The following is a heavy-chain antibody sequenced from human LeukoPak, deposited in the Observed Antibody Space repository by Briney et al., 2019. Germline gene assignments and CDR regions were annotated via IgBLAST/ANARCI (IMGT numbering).Heavy chain of an antibody. V-gene: IGHV3-48*01. CDR2: ISSSSSTI. CDR3: ASGSYHWYFDL. Sequence: GGSLRLSCAASGFTFSSYSMNWVRQAPGKGLEWVSYISSSSSTIYYADSVKGRFTISRDNAKNSLYLQMNSLRAEDTAVYYCASGSYHWYFDLWGRGTLVTVSS. J-gene: IGHJ2*01. D-gene: IGHD1-26*01. CDR1: GFTFSSYS.